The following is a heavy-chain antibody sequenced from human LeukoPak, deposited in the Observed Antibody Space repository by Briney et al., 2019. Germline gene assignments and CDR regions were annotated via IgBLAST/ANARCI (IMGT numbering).Heavy chain of an antibody. Sequence: SETLSLTCTVSGGSISSYYWSWIRQPAGKGLEWIGRIYTSGSTNYNPSLKSRVTISVDTSKNQFSLKLSSVTAADTAVYYCARDVGYCSSTSCYNWFDPWGQGTLVTVSS. V-gene: IGHV4-4*07. J-gene: IGHJ5*02. CDR3: ARDVGYCSSTSCYNWFDP. CDR1: GGSISSYY. CDR2: IYTSGST. D-gene: IGHD2-2*01.